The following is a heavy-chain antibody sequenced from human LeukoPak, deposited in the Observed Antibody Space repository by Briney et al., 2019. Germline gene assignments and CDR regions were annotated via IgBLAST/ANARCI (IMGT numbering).Heavy chain of an antibody. J-gene: IGHJ4*02. Sequence: SETLSLTCAVYGGAFGVYYWSWSREPPGRGVECIGEIHHSGSTNHHPPLKSRVTISVDTYKNQLSVKLSSVTAADRAVYYCERGRDGDYDFDYWGQGTMVTVSS. CDR2: IHHSGST. D-gene: IGHD4-17*01. CDR3: ERGRDGDYDFDY. V-gene: IGHV4-34*01. CDR1: GGAFGVYY.